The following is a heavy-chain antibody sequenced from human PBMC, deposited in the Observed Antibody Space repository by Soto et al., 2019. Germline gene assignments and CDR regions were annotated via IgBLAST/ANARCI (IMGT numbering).Heavy chain of an antibody. D-gene: IGHD6-13*01. V-gene: IGHV1-69*13. Sequence: ASVKVSCKASGGTFSSYAISWVRQAPGQGLEWMGGIIPIFGTANYAQKFQGRVTITADESTSTAYMELSSLRSEDTAVYYCARLPDSSSWYHWFDPWGQGTLVTVSS. CDR2: IIPIFGTA. CDR1: GGTFSSYA. CDR3: ARLPDSSSWYHWFDP. J-gene: IGHJ5*02.